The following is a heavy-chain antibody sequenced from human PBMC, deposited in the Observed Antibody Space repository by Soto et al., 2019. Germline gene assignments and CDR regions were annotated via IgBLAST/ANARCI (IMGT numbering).Heavy chain of an antibody. CDR1: GGSVSNYY. J-gene: IGHJ3*01. CDR2: IYYSGDT. V-gene: IGHV4-59*08. CDR3: ARQPPATAAFDV. D-gene: IGHD5-12*01. Sequence: QVQLQESGPGLVKPSETLSLTCTVSGGSVSNYYWSWIRQPPGKGLEWIGYIYYSGDTNYNPSLKSRGTMSVYTSKNQVSLTLSSVTAADTAVYYCARQPPATAAFDVWGQGTMVTVSS.